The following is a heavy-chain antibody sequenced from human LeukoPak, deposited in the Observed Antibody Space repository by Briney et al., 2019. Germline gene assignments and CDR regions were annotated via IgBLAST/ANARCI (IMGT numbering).Heavy chain of an antibody. CDR2: ISSNGGST. Sequence: GGSLRLSCSASGFTFSSYAMHWVRQAPGKGLEYVSAISSNGGSTYYADSVKGRFTISRDNSKNTVYLQMNSLRAEDTAVYYCAKPPNSYCSGGSCYSGFDCWGQGTLVTVSS. V-gene: IGHV3-64*04. D-gene: IGHD2-15*01. CDR1: GFTFSSYA. J-gene: IGHJ4*02. CDR3: AKPPNSYCSGGSCYSGFDC.